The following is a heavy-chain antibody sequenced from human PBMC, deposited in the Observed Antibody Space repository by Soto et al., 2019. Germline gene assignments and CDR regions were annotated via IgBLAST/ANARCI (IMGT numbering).Heavy chain of an antibody. D-gene: IGHD7-27*01. CDR1: GGSFSGYY. CDR2: INHSGST. CDR3: ARGWGRIFDY. Sequence: QVQLQQWGAGLLKPSETLSLTCAVYGGSFSGYYWSWIRQPPGKGLEWIGDINHSGSTNYNPSLKSRVTISVDTSKSQFSLKLSSVAAAGTAVYYCARGWGRIFDYWGQGTLVTVSS. V-gene: IGHV4-34*01. J-gene: IGHJ4*02.